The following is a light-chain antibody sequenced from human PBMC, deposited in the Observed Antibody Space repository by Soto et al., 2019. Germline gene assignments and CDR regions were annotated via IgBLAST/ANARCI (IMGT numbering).Light chain of an antibody. J-gene: IGKJ5*01. V-gene: IGKV2-28*01. CDR1: ESLQHSNGYNY. CDR3: MQGVQMPPIT. Sequence: DIVMTQSPLSLPVTPGEPASMSFRSSESLQHSNGYNYLDWYFQKPGQSPQLLIHLASNRASGVPVRFSGSGSGTDFTLNISSVEAEDVGLYYCMQGVQMPPITFGQGTRLEIK. CDR2: LAS.